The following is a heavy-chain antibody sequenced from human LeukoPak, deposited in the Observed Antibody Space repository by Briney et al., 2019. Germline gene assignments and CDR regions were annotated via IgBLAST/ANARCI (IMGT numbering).Heavy chain of an antibody. D-gene: IGHD1-26*01. J-gene: IGHJ6*03. CDR3: AREREGATDYYYYMDV. V-gene: IGHV3-7*01. CDR1: GFTFSSYW. Sequence: GGSLRLSCAASGFTFSSYWMSWVRQAPGKGLEWVANIKQDGSEKYYVDSVKGRFTISRDNAKNSLYLQMNSLRAEDTAVYYCAREREGATDYYYYMDVWGKGTTVTVSS. CDR2: IKQDGSEK.